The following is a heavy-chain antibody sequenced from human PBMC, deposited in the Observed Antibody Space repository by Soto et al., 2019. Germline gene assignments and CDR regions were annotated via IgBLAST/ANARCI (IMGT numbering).Heavy chain of an antibody. J-gene: IGHJ4*02. D-gene: IGHD2-15*01. CDR3: ARDSRYCSGGSCYYFDY. Sequence: PGGSLRLSCAASGFTVSSNYMSWVRQAPGKGLEWVSVIYSGGSTYYADSVKGRFTISRHNSKNTLYLQMNSLRAEDTAVYYCARDSRYCSGGSCYYFDYWGQGTLVTVSS. CDR1: GFTVSSNY. V-gene: IGHV3-53*04. CDR2: IYSGGST.